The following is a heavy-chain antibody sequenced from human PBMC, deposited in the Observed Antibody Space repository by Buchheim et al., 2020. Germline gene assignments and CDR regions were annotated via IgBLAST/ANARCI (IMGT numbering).Heavy chain of an antibody. Sequence: QLQLQESGPGLVKPSETLSLTCTVSGGSISSSSYYWGWIRQPPGKGLEWIGSIYYSGSTYYNPSLKSRVTISVDTSKNPFSLKLSSVTAADTAVYYCARTETYYDFWSGYYGRRAFDIWGQGT. V-gene: IGHV4-39*01. CDR2: IYYSGST. CDR1: GGSISSSSYY. D-gene: IGHD3-3*01. CDR3: ARTETYYDFWSGYYGRRAFDI. J-gene: IGHJ3*02.